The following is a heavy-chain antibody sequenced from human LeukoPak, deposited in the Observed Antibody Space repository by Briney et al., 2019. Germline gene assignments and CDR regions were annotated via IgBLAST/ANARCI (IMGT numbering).Heavy chain of an antibody. CDR1: GYTFNSYS. Sequence: GASVKVSCKASGYTFNSYSITWFRQAPGQGLEWMGWIGGYNGDTLYPQKFQGRVTVTTDTSSSTAYMELRSLRSDDTAVYYCARDISGGEDYWRQGTLVTVSS. CDR2: IGGYNGDT. CDR3: ARDISGGEDY. V-gene: IGHV1-18*01. J-gene: IGHJ4*02. D-gene: IGHD3-16*01.